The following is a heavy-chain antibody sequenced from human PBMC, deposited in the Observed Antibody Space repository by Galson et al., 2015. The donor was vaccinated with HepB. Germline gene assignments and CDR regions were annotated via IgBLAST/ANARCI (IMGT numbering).Heavy chain of an antibody. CDR3: ARQPIASAGAFDY. CDR1: GFTFSSYSMN. V-gene: IGHV4-39*01. J-gene: IGHJ4*02. D-gene: IGHD6-13*01. CDR2: IYYSGST. Sequence: LRLSCAASGFTFSSYSMNWVRQAPGKGLEWIGSIYYSGSTYYNPSLKSRVTISVDTSKNQFSLKLSSVTAADTAVYYCARQPIASAGAFDYWGQGTLVTVSS.